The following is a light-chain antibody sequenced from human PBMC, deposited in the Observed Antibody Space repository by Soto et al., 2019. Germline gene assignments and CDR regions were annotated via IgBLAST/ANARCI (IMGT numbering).Light chain of an antibody. CDR1: QGISTW. J-gene: IGKJ2*02. Sequence: DIPMTQSPSSLSASVGDRVTITCRASQGISTWLAWYQQKPEKAPKSLIYAASNLQSGVPSRFSGSGSGTDFTLTISSLQPEDFATYYCQQYDTYPCTFGQGTKLEIK. CDR3: QQYDTYPCT. CDR2: AAS. V-gene: IGKV1D-16*01.